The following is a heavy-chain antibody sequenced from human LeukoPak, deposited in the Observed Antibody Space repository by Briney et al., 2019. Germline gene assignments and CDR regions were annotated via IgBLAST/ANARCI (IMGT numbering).Heavy chain of an antibody. V-gene: IGHV4-34*01. CDR2: INHGEST. Sequence: SETLSLTCAVYGGSFRGYCWSWIRQPPGKGLEWMGEINHGESTNYNPCLKSRVTISVDTSKNQFSLKLSSVTAADTAVYYCARHASCFFDYWDQGTLVTVSS. J-gene: IGHJ4*02. CDR3: ARHASCFFDY. CDR1: GGSFRGYC.